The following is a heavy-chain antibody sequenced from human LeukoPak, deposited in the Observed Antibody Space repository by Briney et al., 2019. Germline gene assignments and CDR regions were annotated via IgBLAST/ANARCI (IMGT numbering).Heavy chain of an antibody. J-gene: IGHJ4*02. CDR1: GYTFTSYD. V-gene: IGHV1-8*01. Sequence: GASVKVSCKASGYTFTSYDINWVRQATGQGLEWMGWMNPNSGNTGYAQKFQGRVTMTRDTSISTAYMELSRLRSDDTAVYYCARYCSGGSCSGFDYWGQGTLVTVSS. D-gene: IGHD2-15*01. CDR3: ARYCSGGSCSGFDY. CDR2: MNPNSGNT.